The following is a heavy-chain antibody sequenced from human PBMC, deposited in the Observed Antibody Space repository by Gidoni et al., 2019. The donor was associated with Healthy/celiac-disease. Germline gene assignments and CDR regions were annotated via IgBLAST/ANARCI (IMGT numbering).Heavy chain of an antibody. V-gene: IGHV4-59*08. CDR2: IYYSGTT. Sequence: QVQLQESGPGLVKPSETLSLTCNFSGGSISSYYWSWIRQPQGKGLDWIGYIYYSGTTNYNPSLKSRVTISVDTPKNQFSLKLSSVTAADTAVYYCARHVPPINSSGWYRESYYYYGMDVWGQGTTVTVSS. CDR3: ARHVPPINSSGWYRESYYYYGMDV. D-gene: IGHD6-19*01. J-gene: IGHJ6*02. CDR1: GGSISSYY.